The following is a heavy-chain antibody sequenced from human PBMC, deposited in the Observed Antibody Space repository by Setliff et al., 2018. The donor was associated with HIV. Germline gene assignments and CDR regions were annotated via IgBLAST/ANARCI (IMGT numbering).Heavy chain of an antibody. CDR1: GFTFSSYP. D-gene: IGHD5-12*01. CDR3: ARVVGYSGYDFGYMDV. CDR2: ITSSGGRT. V-gene: IGHV3-21*01. J-gene: IGHJ6*03. Sequence: GGSLRLSCAASGFTFSSYPMNWVRQAPGKGLEWVSTITSSGGRTYYADSVKGRFTISRDNAKNSLYLQMNSLRAEDTAVHYCARVVGYSGYDFGYMDVWGKGTTVTVSS.